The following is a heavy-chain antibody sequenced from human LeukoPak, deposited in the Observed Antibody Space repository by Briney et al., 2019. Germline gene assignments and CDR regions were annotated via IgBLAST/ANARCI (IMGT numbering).Heavy chain of an antibody. CDR2: MSFDGTNK. CDR1: GFSLSSCG. CDR3: AKDPLQYGSGSYYFDY. J-gene: IGHJ4*02. Sequence: GGSLRLSCAASGFSLSSCGMHWVRQAPGKGLEWVAFMSFDGTNKYYADSVKGRFTISRDSSKNTLYLQMNSLRAEDTAVYYCAKDPLQYGSGSYYFDYWGQGTLVTVSS. D-gene: IGHD3-10*01. V-gene: IGHV3-30*02.